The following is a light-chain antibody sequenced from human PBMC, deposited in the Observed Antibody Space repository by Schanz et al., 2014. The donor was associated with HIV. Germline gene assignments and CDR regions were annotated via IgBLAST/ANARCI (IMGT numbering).Light chain of an antibody. CDR2: SNY. V-gene: IGLV1-44*01. CDR1: SSNTGSNA. CDR3: ATWDDSLNAWV. Sequence: QSVLTQPPSASGTPGQTVTISCSGSSSNTGSNAVNWYQPLPGTAPNLLIYSNYQRPSGVPDRFSGSKSGTSASLAISGLQSEDEADYYCATWDDSLNAWVFGGGTKLTVL. J-gene: IGLJ3*02.